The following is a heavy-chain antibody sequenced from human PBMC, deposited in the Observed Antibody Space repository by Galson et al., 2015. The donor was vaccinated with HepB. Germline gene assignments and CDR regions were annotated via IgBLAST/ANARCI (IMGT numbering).Heavy chain of an antibody. V-gene: IGHV3-66*01. CDR1: GFTASRNY. D-gene: IGHD1-14*01. Sequence: SLRLSCAASGFTASRNYMSWVRQAPAKGLDWVSVIYSGGTTYYAESVKGRFTISRDNSKNTLYLQMHSLTVEDTAVYYCASTYNLSYYYYGMDVWGQGTTVTVSS. J-gene: IGHJ6*02. CDR2: IYSGGTT. CDR3: ASTYNLSYYYYGMDV.